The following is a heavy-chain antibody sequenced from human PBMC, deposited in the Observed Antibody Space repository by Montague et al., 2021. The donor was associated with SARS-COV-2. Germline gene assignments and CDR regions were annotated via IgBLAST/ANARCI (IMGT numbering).Heavy chain of an antibody. J-gene: IGHJ5*02. V-gene: IGHV4-59*13. CDR1: GGSMTDYY. CDR2: IYYGGAV. CDR3: ARADSVRGTVNSFDT. Sequence: SETLSLTCTVSGGSMTDYYWAWIRQPPGKGLEWLAYIYYGGAVNSNPSLKSRVSMSADTSKNQFSLKLTSVTAADTAVYYCARADSVRGTVNSFDTWGQGTLVTVSS. D-gene: IGHD3-16*01.